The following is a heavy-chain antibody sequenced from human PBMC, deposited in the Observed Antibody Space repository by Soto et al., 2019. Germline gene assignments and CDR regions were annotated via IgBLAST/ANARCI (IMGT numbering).Heavy chain of an antibody. CDR2: ISGSGGST. CDR1: GFTFSSYA. J-gene: IGHJ4*02. V-gene: IGHV3-23*01. Sequence: EVQLLEPGGGLVQPGGSLRLSCAASGFTFSSYAMSWVRQAPGKGLEWVSAISGSGGSTYYADSVKGRFTISRDNSKNTLYLQMNSLRAEDTAVYYCAKDFQYCTNGVCKEPSGGHWGQGTLVTVSS. D-gene: IGHD2-8*01. CDR3: AKDFQYCTNGVCKEPSGGH.